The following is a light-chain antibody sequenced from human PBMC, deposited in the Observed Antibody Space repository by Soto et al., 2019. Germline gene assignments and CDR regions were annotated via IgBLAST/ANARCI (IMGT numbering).Light chain of an antibody. CDR3: LQYNTHWT. CDR1: QTISKW. J-gene: IGKJ1*01. CDR2: DAS. V-gene: IGKV1-5*01. Sequence: DIQMTQSPSTLSASVGDRVTITCRASQTISKWLAWYQQKPGKAPKLLISDASNLKSGVPLRFSGSGSGTQFTLTISSLQPDDFATYYCLQYNTHWTFGQGTKVDIK.